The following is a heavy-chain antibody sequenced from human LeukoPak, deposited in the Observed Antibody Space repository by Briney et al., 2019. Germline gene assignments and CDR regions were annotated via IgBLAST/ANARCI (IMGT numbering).Heavy chain of an antibody. V-gene: IGHV3-9*01. Sequence: PGGSLRLSCAASGFTFDDYAMHWVRQAPGKGLEWVSGISWNSGRIGYADSVKGRFTISRDKAKNSLYLQMNSLRAEDTALYYCAKGYSSWYYFDYWGQGTLVTVSS. CDR3: AKGYSSWYYFDY. CDR2: ISWNSGRI. D-gene: IGHD6-13*01. CDR1: GFTFDDYA. J-gene: IGHJ4*02.